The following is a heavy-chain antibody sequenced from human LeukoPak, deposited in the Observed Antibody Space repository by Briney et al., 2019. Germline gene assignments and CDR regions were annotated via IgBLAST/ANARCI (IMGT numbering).Heavy chain of an antibody. V-gene: IGHV4-39*07. CDR2: IFYSGST. D-gene: IGHD5-12*01. CDR3: AKSNGYSLVDI. J-gene: IGHJ3*02. Sequence: SETLSLTCTVSGGSISTSNYYWGWIRQPPGKGLEWIGNIFYSGSTYYSPSLKSRVTISLDTSRNQFSLKLNSVTAADTAVYYCAKSNGYSLVDIWGQGTMVTVSS. CDR1: GGSISTSNYY.